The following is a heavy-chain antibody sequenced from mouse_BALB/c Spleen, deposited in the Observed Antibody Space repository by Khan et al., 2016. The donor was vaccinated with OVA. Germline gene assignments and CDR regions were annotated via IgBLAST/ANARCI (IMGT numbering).Heavy chain of an antibody. J-gene: IGHJ3*01. CDR2: INPNNGDS. CDR3: ARSGYGNPFAY. V-gene: IGHV1S81*02. CDR1: GYTFTSYY. D-gene: IGHD2-1*01. Sequence: QVQLQPSGAELVKPGTSVKISCKASGYTFTSYYMYWVKQRPGQGLEWIGGINPNNGDSNFNEKFKSKATLTVDKSSSTAYMQLGILTSEDSAVYYCARSGYGNPFAYWGQGTLVTVSA.